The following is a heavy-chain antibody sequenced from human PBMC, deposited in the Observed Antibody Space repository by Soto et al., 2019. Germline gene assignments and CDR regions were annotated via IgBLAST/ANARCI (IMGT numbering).Heavy chain of an antibody. V-gene: IGHV1-69*13. Sequence: SVKVSCKASGGTFSSYAISWVRQAPGQGLEWMGGIIPIFGTANYAQKFQGRVTITADESTSTAYMELSSLRSEDTAVYYCARVTVGATLGNWFDPWGQGTRVTVS. CDR1: GGTFSSYA. CDR3: ARVTVGATLGNWFDP. D-gene: IGHD1-26*01. CDR2: IIPIFGTA. J-gene: IGHJ5*02.